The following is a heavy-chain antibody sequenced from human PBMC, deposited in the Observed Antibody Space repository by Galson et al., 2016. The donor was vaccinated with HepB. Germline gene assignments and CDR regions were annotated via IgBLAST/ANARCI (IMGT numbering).Heavy chain of an antibody. CDR2: AYKNGNS. CDR1: GDSVTSGDVW. J-gene: IGHJ4*02. Sequence: SETLSLTCTVSGDSVTSGDVWWGWIRQPPTKGLEWIGIAYKNGNSQYNPSLKSRVSVPVDTSKNQFSLWLSSVTATDTALYYCVRQVGGRRYYFDNWGQGALVTVSS. D-gene: IGHD2-15*01. CDR3: VRQVGGRRYYFDN. V-gene: IGHV4-39*01.